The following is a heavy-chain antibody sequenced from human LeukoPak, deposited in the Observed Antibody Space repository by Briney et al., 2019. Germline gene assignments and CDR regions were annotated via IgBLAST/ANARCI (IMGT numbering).Heavy chain of an antibody. CDR1: GGSFSGYY. CDR2: IYYSGST. V-gene: IGHV4-59*06. J-gene: IGHJ4*02. Sequence: SETLSLTCAVYGGSFSGYYWSWIRQPPGKGLEWIGYIYYSGSTYYNPSLKSRVTISVDTSKNQFSLKLSSVTAADTAVYYCVTQGSYGYGNFDYWGQGTLVTVSS. CDR3: VTQGSYGYGNFDY. D-gene: IGHD5-18*01.